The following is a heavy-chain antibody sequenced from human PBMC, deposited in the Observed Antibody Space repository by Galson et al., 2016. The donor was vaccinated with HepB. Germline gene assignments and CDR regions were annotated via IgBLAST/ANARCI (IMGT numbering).Heavy chain of an antibody. Sequence: SETLSLTCAVSGDSLRRTKWWTWVRQPPGRGLEWIGDIYRSGNANYNPSLQSRATISLDMSNNQFSLRLSSVTAADSAVSFCAGRGGYGFGSVDSWGQGTLVSVSA. CDR2: IYRSGNA. CDR3: AGRGGYGFGSVDS. V-gene: IGHV4/OR15-8*01. D-gene: IGHD5-18*01. J-gene: IGHJ4*02. CDR1: GDSLRRTKW.